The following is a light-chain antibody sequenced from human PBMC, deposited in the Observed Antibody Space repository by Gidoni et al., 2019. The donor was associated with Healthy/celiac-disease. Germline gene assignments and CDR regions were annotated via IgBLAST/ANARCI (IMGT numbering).Light chain of an antibody. CDR1: SSDVGGYNY. V-gene: IGLV2-14*03. CDR3: SSYTSSSTLGV. J-gene: IGLJ3*02. Sequence: QSALTQPASVSGSPGQSITISCTGTSSDVGGYNYVSWYQQHPGKAPKLMTHDVSNRPSGVSNRFSGSKSGNTASLTISGLQAEDEADYYCSSYTSSSTLGVFGGGTKLTVL. CDR2: DVS.